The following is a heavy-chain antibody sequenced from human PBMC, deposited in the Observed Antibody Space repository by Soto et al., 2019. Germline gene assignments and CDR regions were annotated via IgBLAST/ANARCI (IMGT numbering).Heavy chain of an antibody. CDR3: ARDRSYYDILNCGYYYYSGRDV. Sequence: EVQLVESGGGLVQPAGSLRLSCAASGFTFSSYTMNWVSQAPGKGLEWDSYISSSSSTIYYGDSVKTRFTISKDNAQNSLYLQMNGLRDEDTAVYYCARDRSYYDILNCGYYYYSGRDVWGQGTTVTVSS. CDR1: GFTFSSYT. V-gene: IGHV3-48*02. J-gene: IGHJ6*01. D-gene: IGHD3-9*01. CDR2: ISSSSSTI.